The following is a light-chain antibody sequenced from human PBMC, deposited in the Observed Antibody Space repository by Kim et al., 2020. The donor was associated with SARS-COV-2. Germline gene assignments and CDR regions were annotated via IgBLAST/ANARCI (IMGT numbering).Light chain of an antibody. J-gene: IGLJ3*02. Sequence: GGSVNITCGVSSASVSTNHLPSGYQQTPGQPPRTLIYYTNPHSSAVPARFSCSILGNAAALTITGAQADDESDYYCLVYMGGSISVFGGGTQVTVL. CDR1: SASVSTNHL. CDR2: YTN. CDR3: LVYMGGSISV. V-gene: IGLV8-61*01.